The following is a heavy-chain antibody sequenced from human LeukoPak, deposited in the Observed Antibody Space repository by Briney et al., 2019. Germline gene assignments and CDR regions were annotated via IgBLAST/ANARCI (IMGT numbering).Heavy chain of an antibody. CDR1: GGSISSYY. J-gene: IGHJ5*02. CDR2: IYYSGST. V-gene: IGHV4-59*01. Sequence: SETLSLTCTVSGGSISSYYWSWIRQPPGKGLEWIGYIYYSGSTNYNPSLKSRVTISVDTSKNQFSLKLSSVTAADTAVYYCARSSSGSYYKAWFDPWGQGTLVTVSS. CDR3: ARSSSGSYYKAWFDP. D-gene: IGHD3-10*01.